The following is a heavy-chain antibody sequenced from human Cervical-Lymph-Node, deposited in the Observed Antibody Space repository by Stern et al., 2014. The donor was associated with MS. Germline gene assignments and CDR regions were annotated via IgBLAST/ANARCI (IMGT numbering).Heavy chain of an antibody. V-gene: IGHV4-59*12. D-gene: IGHD1-26*01. Sequence: QVQLQESGPGLVKPSETLSLTCTVSGGSIRGYYWSWIRQPPGKGLEWIGYVSIGGSSNITPSLMSPAPISVVTFQKQFSMSLFSVTAADTAVYYCARKLNRGSYYDVFDIWGQGTMVTVSS. CDR3: ARKLNRGSYYDVFDI. CDR2: VSIGGSS. CDR1: GGSIRGYY. J-gene: IGHJ3*02.